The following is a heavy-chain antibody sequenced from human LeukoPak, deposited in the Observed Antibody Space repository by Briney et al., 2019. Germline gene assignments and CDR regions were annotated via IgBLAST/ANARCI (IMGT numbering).Heavy chain of an antibody. J-gene: IGHJ4*02. V-gene: IGHV4-39*07. D-gene: IGHD2-2*01. CDR2: IYYSGST. CDR3: ARTDLVVPAAIDY. CDR1: GGSISSSSYY. Sequence: SETLSLTCTVSGGSISSSSYYWGWIRQPPGKGLEWIGSIYYSGSTYYNPSLKSRVTILVDTSKNIFSLKLTSVTAADTAVYYCARTDLVVPAAIDYWGQGTLVTVSS.